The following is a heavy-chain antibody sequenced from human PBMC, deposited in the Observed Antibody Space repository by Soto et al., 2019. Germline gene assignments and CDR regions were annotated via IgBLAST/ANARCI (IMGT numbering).Heavy chain of an antibody. CDR3: TRQVPYSLGPQPDC. CDR1: GYSFTSYC. CDR2: IYPGDSDT. D-gene: IGHD4-4*01. Sequence: LVESLKISCKGSGYSFTSYCIGWVRQMPGKGLEWMGIIYPGDSDTRYSPSFQGQVTISADKSISTAYLQWNSLKASDTAMYYCTRQVPYSLGPQPDCWGQGTLVTVS. V-gene: IGHV5-51*01. J-gene: IGHJ4*02.